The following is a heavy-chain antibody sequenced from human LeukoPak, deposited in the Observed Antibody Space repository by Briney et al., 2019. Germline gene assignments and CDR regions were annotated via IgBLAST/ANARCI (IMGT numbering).Heavy chain of an antibody. Sequence: PSETLSLTCTVSGDSISSGDYYWSWVRQPAGRGLEWLGRISSSGSTNYNPSLKSRVTISVDTSKNQFSLKLSSVTAADTAVYYCARGTAYYDILTGYFGAPNWFDPWGQGTLVTVSS. J-gene: IGHJ5*02. V-gene: IGHV4-61*02. D-gene: IGHD3-9*01. CDR2: ISSSGST. CDR3: ARGTAYYDILTGYFGAPNWFDP. CDR1: GDSISSGDYY.